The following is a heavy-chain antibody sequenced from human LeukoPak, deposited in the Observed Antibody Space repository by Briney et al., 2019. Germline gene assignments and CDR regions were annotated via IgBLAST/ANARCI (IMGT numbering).Heavy chain of an antibody. V-gene: IGHV3-23*01. CDR3: ARVHEPTAMADY. CDR1: GFTFSSYA. CDR2: ISGSVSIT. Sequence: GGSLRLSCAASGFTFSSYAMSWVRHAPGKGLEWVAAISGSVSITYYADSVKGRFNISRDNAKNSLYLQMNSLRAEDTAVYYCARVHEPTAMADYWGQGTLVTVSS. J-gene: IGHJ4*02. D-gene: IGHD5-18*01.